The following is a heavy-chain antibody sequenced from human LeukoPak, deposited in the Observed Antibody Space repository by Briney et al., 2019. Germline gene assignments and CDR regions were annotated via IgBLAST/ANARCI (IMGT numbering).Heavy chain of an antibody. CDR3: ARAGVQWLATLYYFDY. CDR1: GYTFTSYY. D-gene: IGHD6-19*01. Sequence: GASVKVSCKASGYTFTSYYMHWVRQAPGQGLEWMGIINPSGGSTSYAQKFQGRVTMTRGTSTSTVYMELSSLRSEDTAVYYCARAGVQWLATLYYFDYWGQGTLVTVSS. J-gene: IGHJ4*02. CDR2: INPSGGST. V-gene: IGHV1-46*01.